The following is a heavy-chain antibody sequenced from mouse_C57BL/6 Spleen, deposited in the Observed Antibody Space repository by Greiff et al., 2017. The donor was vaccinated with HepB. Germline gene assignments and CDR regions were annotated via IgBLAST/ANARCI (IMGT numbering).Heavy chain of an antibody. CDR3: ASYKGANYFDY. CDR2: IRNKANGYTT. V-gene: IGHV7-3*01. J-gene: IGHJ2*01. Sequence: EVKVEESGGGLVQPGGSLSLSCAASGFTFTDYYMSWVRQPPGKALEWLGFIRNKANGYTTEYSASVKGRFTISRDNSQSILYLQMNALRAEDSATYYCASYKGANYFDYWGQGTTLTVSS. CDR1: GFTFTDYY.